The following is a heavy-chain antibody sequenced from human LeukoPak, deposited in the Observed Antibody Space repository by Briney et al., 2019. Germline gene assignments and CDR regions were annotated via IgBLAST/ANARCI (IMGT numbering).Heavy chain of an antibody. V-gene: IGHV4-39*07. CDR1: GVSISSGSNY. D-gene: IGHD3-10*01. CDR2: IYSSGST. Sequence: PSETLSLTCRVSGVSISSGSNYWGWIRQPPGKTLEWIGSIYSSGSTYYNSSLKSRVIILIDTAKNHFSLKLSSVTAADTAVYYCARVPSYYQPTDAFDIWGQGTMVTVSS. J-gene: IGHJ3*02. CDR3: ARVPSYYQPTDAFDI.